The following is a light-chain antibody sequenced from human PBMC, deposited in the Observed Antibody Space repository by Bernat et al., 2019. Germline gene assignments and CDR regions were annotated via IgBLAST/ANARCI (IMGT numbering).Light chain of an antibody. CDR2: GAS. CDR3: QQYGTSSFT. V-gene: IGKV3-20*01. J-gene: IGKJ2*01. Sequence: EIVLTQSPGTLSLSPGERATLSCRASQSVSSNHLAWYQQKPGRAPRLLIYGASHKTTGIPDRFSGSGSGTDFTLTINRLEPGDFAVYYCQQYGTSSFTFGQGTKLEI. CDR1: QSVSSNH.